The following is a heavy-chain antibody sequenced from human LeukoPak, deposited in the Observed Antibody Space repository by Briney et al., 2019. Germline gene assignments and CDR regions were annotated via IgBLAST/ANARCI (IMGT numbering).Heavy chain of an antibody. J-gene: IGHJ5*02. D-gene: IGHD3-22*01. Sequence: ASVKVSCKASGYTFTSYDINWVRQATGQGLEWMGWMNPNSGNTGYAQKFQGRVTMTRNTSISTAYMELSSVRSEDTAVYYCARATYYYDSSGYYYGDNWFDPWGQGTLVTVSS. CDR2: MNPNSGNT. CDR1: GYTFTSYD. CDR3: ARATYYYDSSGYYYGDNWFDP. V-gene: IGHV1-8*01.